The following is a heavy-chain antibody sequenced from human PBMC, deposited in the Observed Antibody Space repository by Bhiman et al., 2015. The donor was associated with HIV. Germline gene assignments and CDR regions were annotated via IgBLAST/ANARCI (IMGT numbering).Heavy chain of an antibody. CDR2: ISSGGSTI. J-gene: IGHJ3*02. V-gene: IGHV3-48*03. Sequence: EVQLVESGGGLVQPGGSLRLSCAASGFTFSSYEMNWVRQAPGKGLEWVSYISSGGSTIYYADSVKGRFTISRDNAENSLYLQMDSLRAEDTAVYFCARDLTAGYSNSKKAFDIWGQGTMVIVSS. CDR3: ARDLTAGYSNSKKAFDI. D-gene: IGHD6-13*01. CDR1: GFTFSSYE.